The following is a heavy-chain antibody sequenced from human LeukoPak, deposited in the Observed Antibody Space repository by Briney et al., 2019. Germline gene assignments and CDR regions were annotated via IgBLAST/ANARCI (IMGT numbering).Heavy chain of an antibody. D-gene: IGHD1-26*01. CDR1: GFTFDDYA. V-gene: IGHV3-9*01. J-gene: IGHJ3*02. Sequence: PGGSLRLSCAASGFTFDDYAMHWVRHAPGKGLEWVSGISWNSGSIGYADSVKGRFTISRDNAKNSLYLQMNSLRAEDTALYYCAKDDAYSGSYYAAFDIWGQGTMVTVSS. CDR3: AKDDAYSGSYYAAFDI. CDR2: ISWNSGSI.